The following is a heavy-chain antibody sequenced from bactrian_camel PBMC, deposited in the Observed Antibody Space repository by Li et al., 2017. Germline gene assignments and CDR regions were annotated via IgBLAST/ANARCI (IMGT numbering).Heavy chain of an antibody. CDR2: IDSVGST. V-gene: IGHV3S53*01. D-gene: IGHD2*01. CDR1: GRTYSSGC. Sequence: VQLVESGGGSVQAGGSLRLSCAASGRTYSSGCMGWFRQAPGKERAAVAIIDSVGSTTYADSVKGRFTISRDNAKTLYLQMNSLKAEDTAMYYCASGLRLPTRCRYDYWGQGTQVTVS. CDR3: ASGLRLPTRCRYDY. J-gene: IGHJ4*01.